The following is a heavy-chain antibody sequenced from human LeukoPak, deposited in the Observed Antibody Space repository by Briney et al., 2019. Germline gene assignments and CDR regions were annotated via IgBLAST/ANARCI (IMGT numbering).Heavy chain of an antibody. CDR2: INPNSGGT. CDR1: GYTFTGYY. J-gene: IGHJ5*01. D-gene: IGHD3-22*01. CDR3: AREEGYDSSGYFVS. V-gene: IGHV1-2*03. Sequence: LGASVKVYCKASGYTFTGYYMHWVRQAPGQGLEWMGWINPNSGGTNYAQKFQGRVTMTRDTSISTAYMELSRLRSDDTAVYYCAREEGYDSSGYFVSWGQGTLVTVSS.